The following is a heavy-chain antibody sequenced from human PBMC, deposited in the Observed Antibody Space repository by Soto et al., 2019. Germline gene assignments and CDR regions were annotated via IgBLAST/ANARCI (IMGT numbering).Heavy chain of an antibody. J-gene: IGHJ3*02. CDR1: GFTFSSYA. CDR3: AKDSSSWYAFDI. D-gene: IGHD6-13*01. V-gene: IGHV3-23*01. CDR2: ISGSGGST. Sequence: GGSLRLSCAASGFTFSSYAMSWVRQAPGKGLEWVSAISGSGGSTYYADSVKGRFTISRDNSKNTLCLQMNSLRAEDTAVYYCAKDSSSWYAFDIWGQGTMVTVSS.